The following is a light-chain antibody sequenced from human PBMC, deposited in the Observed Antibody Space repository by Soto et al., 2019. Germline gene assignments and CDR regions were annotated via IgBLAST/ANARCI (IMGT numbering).Light chain of an antibody. J-gene: IGKJ1*01. Sequence: ETVLTQSPGTLSLSPGERATLSCRASQSVTSSYLAWYQQKPGQAPRLLIFGTSSRATGIPDRFSGCGSGTDFTLTISRLEHADVAVYYCQLYGPSLTWPFGQGTKVDIK. V-gene: IGKV3-20*01. CDR3: QLYGPSLTWP. CDR1: QSVTSSY. CDR2: GTS.